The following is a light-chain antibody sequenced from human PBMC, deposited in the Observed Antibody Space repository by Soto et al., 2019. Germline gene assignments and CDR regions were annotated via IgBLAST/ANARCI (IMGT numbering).Light chain of an antibody. CDR3: SSYTSSSTLV. Sequence: QSVLTQPASVSGSHGHSITISCTGTSSDVGGYNYVSWYQQHPGKAPKLMISEVSNRPSGVSNRFSGSKSGNTASLTISGLQAEDEADYYCSSYTSSSTLVFGGGTKLTVL. CDR1: SSDVGGYNY. CDR2: EVS. J-gene: IGLJ2*01. V-gene: IGLV2-14*01.